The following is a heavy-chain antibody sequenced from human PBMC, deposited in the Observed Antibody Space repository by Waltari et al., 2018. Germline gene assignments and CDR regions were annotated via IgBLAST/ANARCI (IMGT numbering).Heavy chain of an antibody. CDR1: GFTFSSYW. J-gene: IGHJ4*02. Sequence: VQLVESGGGLVQPGGSLRLSCAASGFTFSSYWMHGVRQAPGKGLVWVSRMNNEGSGTSYADSVKGRFTISRDNAKNTLYLQMNSLRAEDTAVYYCARAISSGWWFDYWGQGTLVTVSS. CDR2: MNNEGSGT. V-gene: IGHV3-74*01. CDR3: ARAISSGWWFDY. D-gene: IGHD6-19*01.